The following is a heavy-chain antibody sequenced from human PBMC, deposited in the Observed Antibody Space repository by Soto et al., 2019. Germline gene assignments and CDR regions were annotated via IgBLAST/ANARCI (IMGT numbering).Heavy chain of an antibody. J-gene: IGHJ4*02. Sequence: QVQLVQSGAEVKKPGASVKVSCKASGYTFTSYAMHWVRQAPGQRLEWMGWINAGNGNTKYSQKFQGRVTITRDTSASSAYMELSSLRSEDTAVYYCARTTTFSSSWYYFDYWGQRTLVTVSS. CDR1: GYTFTSYA. CDR3: ARTTTFSSSWYYFDY. V-gene: IGHV1-3*01. CDR2: INAGNGNT. D-gene: IGHD6-13*01.